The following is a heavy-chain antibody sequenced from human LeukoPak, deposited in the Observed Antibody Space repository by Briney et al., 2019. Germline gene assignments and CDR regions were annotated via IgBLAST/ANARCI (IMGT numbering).Heavy chain of an antibody. Sequence: PSETLSLTCTVSGGSISSSSYYWGWIRQPPGKGLEWIGSIYYSGSTYYNPSLKSRVTISVDMSKNQFSLKLSSVTAADTAVYYCARDGVSFESGDYVSGFDYWGQGTLVTVSS. J-gene: IGHJ4*02. CDR2: IYYSGST. V-gene: IGHV4-39*07. CDR1: GGSISSSSYY. CDR3: ARDGVSFESGDYVSGFDY. D-gene: IGHD4-17*01.